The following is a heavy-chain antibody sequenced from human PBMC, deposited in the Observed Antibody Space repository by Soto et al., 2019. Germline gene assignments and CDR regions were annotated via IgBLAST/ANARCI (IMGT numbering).Heavy chain of an antibody. J-gene: IGHJ6*02. D-gene: IGHD3-10*01. Sequence: GGSLRLSCAASGFTFSNAWMNWVRQAPGKGLEWVGRIKSKTDGGTTDYAAPVKGRFTISRDDSKNTLYLQMNSLKTEDTAVYYCTTSSPYGSGSYSLYYYYGMDVWGQGTTVTVSS. CDR1: GFTFSNAW. V-gene: IGHV3-15*07. CDR3: TTSSPYGSGSYSLYYYYGMDV. CDR2: IKSKTDGGTT.